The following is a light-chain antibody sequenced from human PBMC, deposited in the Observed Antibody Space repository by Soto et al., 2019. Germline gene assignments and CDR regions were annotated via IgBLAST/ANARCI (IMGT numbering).Light chain of an antibody. V-gene: IGKV1-27*01. CDR2: AAS. Sequence: DIQMTQSPSSLSASVGDRVTITCRASQDINNYLAWYQQKPGKVPTLLISAASTLQSGVPSRFSGSGSGTDFTLTISSLQPEDVATYYCQKFNAVRTFCGGTKVEI. J-gene: IGKJ4*01. CDR1: QDINNY. CDR3: QKFNAVRT.